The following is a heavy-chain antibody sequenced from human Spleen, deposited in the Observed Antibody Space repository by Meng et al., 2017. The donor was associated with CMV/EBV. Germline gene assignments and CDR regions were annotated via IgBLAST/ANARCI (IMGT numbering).Heavy chain of an antibody. CDR1: GGSFSGYY. D-gene: IGHD6-6*01. CDR3: ARDLGEYSSSNGVDY. V-gene: IGHV4-34*01. CDR2: INHSGST. J-gene: IGHJ4*02. Sequence: YGGSFSGYYWSWIRQPPGKGLEWIGEINHSGSTNYNPSLKSRVTISVDTSKNQFSLKLSSVTAADTAVYYCARDLGEYSSSNGVDYWGQGTLVTVSS.